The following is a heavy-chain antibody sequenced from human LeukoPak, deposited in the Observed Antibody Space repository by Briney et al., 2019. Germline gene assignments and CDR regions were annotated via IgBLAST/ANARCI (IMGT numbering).Heavy chain of an antibody. Sequence: SLRLSCAASGFTFDDYAMHWVRQAPGKGLEWVSGISWNSGSIGYADSVKGRFTISSDNAKNSLYLQMNSLRAEDTALYYCAKAMGSRSGYAIDYWGQGTLVTVSS. D-gene: IGHD5-12*01. CDR1: GFTFDDYA. CDR3: AKAMGSRSGYAIDY. V-gene: IGHV3-9*01. J-gene: IGHJ4*02. CDR2: ISWNSGSI.